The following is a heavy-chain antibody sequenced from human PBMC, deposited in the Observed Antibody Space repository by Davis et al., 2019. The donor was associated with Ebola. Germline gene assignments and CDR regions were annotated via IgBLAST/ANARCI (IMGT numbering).Heavy chain of an antibody. Sequence: GESLKISCAASGFTFSSYAMSWVRQAPGKGLEWVSAISGSGGSTYYADSVKGRFAISRDNSKNTLYLQMNSLRAEDTAVYYCAKDERVVAPAASTFLGYWGQGTLVTVSS. CDR3: AKDERVVAPAASTFLGY. V-gene: IGHV3-23*01. J-gene: IGHJ4*02. CDR2: ISGSGGST. D-gene: IGHD2-2*01. CDR1: GFTFSSYA.